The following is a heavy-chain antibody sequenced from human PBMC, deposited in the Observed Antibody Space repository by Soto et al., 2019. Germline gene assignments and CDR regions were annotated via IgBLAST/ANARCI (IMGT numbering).Heavy chain of an antibody. J-gene: IGHJ4*02. V-gene: IGHV4-39*01. Sequence: QLQLQESGPGLVKASETLTLTCTVSGGSITRNNHFWGWIRQSPGKGLEWIGSIQYGGTTNYNPSLKSRVIMSAETSKNQFSLMMNSVTAADTAVYYCARLGSSGWYQGPYFDYWGQGTLVTVSS. CDR1: GGSITRNNHF. CDR2: IQYGGTT. CDR3: ARLGSSGWYQGPYFDY. D-gene: IGHD6-19*01.